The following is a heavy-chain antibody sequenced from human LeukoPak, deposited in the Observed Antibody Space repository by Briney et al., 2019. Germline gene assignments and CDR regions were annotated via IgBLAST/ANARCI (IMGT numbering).Heavy chain of an antibody. J-gene: IGHJ3*02. CDR3: ARGTTDIVAEISDAFDI. CDR2: ISYDASNK. CDR1: GFAFSAFA. D-gene: IGHD5-12*01. V-gene: IGHV3-30-3*01. Sequence: GGSLRLSCAASGFAFSAFAMHWARQAPGKGLEWVAAISYDASNKYYAVSVRGRFTISRDNSRNTLFLQMNSLIADDTAVYYCARGTTDIVAEISDAFDIWGQGTVVTVSS.